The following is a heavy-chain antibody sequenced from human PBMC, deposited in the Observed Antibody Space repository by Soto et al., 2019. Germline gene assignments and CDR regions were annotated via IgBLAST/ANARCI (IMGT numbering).Heavy chain of an antibody. Sequence: ASVKVSCKASGYTFTSYDINWVRQATGQGLEWMGWMNPNSGNTGYAQKFQGRVTMARNTSISTAYMELSSLRSEDTAVYYCARETLYSNYNGYYYGMGVWGQGTTVTVSS. CDR3: ARETLYSNYNGYYYGMGV. D-gene: IGHD4-4*01. CDR2: MNPNSGNT. J-gene: IGHJ6*02. V-gene: IGHV1-8*01. CDR1: GYTFTSYD.